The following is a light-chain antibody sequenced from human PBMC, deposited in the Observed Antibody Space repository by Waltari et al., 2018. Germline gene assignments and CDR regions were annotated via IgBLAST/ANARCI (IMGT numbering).Light chain of an antibody. CDR1: SSDVGGYNS. CDR3: NSYTSSSTLWV. CDR2: DVT. Sequence: QSALTQPASVSGSPGQSITISCTGTSSDVGGYNSVSWYQQHPGKAPKPVIYDVTKRPSGVSDRFSGSKSGNTASLTISGLQAEDEADYYCNSYTSSSTLWVFGRGTKLTVL. J-gene: IGLJ3*02. V-gene: IGLV2-14*01.